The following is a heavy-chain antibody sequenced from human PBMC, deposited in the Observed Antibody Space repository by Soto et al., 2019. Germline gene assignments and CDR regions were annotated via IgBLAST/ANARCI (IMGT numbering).Heavy chain of an antibody. V-gene: IGHV3-23*01. CDR1: GFTFSSYA. J-gene: IGHJ6*03. CDR2: ISGSGGST. CDR3: AKSDFDVDGSGTYYYYYYMDV. D-gene: IGHD3-10*01. Sequence: GGSLRLSCAASGFTFSSYAMSWVRQAPGKGLEWVSAISGSGGSTYYADSVKGRFTISRDNSKNTLYLQMNSLRAEDTAVYYCAKSDFDVDGSGTYYYYYYMDVWGKGTTVTVSS.